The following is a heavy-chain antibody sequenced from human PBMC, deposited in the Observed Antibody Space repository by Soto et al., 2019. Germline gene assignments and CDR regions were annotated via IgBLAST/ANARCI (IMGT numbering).Heavy chain of an antibody. Sequence: ASVKVSCKASGYTFTGYYMHWVRQAPGQGLEWMGWINPNSGGTNHAQKFQGRVTMTRDTSISTAYMELSRLRSDDTAVYYCAGGARYNWNDNWFDPWGQGTLVTVSS. V-gene: IGHV1-2*02. J-gene: IGHJ5*02. CDR3: AGGARYNWNDNWFDP. CDR1: GYTFTGYY. CDR2: INPNSGGT. D-gene: IGHD1-1*01.